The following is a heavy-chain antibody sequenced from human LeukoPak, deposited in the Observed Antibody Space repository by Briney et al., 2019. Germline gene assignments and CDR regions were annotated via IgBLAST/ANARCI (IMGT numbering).Heavy chain of an antibody. CDR1: GFTFSTYW. CDR3: ARGEYYDFWSGYPFDY. V-gene: IGHV3-7*05. CDR2: IKQDGSEK. Sequence: PGGSLRLSCAASGFTFSTYWITSVPQAPGKGPAWEPNIKQDGSEKYYVDSVKGRFTISRDNAKNSLYLQMNSLRAEDTAVYYCARGEYYDFWSGYPFDYWGQGTLVTVSS. D-gene: IGHD3-3*01. J-gene: IGHJ4*02.